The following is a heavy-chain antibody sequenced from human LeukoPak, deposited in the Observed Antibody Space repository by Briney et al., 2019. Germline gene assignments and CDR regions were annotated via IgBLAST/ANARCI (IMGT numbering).Heavy chain of an antibody. Sequence: PSETLSLTCTVSGGSISSGSYYWGWIRQPPGKGLEWIGSIYYSGSTYYNPSLKSRVTISVDTSKNQFSLKLSSVTAADTAVYYSARSYSSSWYSFDYWGQGTLVTVSS. V-gene: IGHV4-39*01. CDR3: ARSYSSSWYSFDY. J-gene: IGHJ4*02. CDR2: IYYSGST. D-gene: IGHD6-13*01. CDR1: GGSISSGSYY.